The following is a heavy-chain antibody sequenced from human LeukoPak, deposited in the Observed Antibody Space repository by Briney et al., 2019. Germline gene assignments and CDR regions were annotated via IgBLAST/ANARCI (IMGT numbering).Heavy chain of an antibody. J-gene: IGHJ6*03. Sequence: GGSLRLSCAASGFTFSTYGMHWVRQAPGKGLEWVAFIRYDGSNKYYADSVKGRFTISRDNTKNTLFLQMNSLRAEDTAVYYCAKSPKSPAISMVRGTSQYNYYMDVWGKGTTVTISS. CDR1: GFTFSTYG. CDR2: IRYDGSNK. V-gene: IGHV3-30*02. CDR3: AKSPKSPAISMVRGTSQYNYYMDV. D-gene: IGHD3-10*01.